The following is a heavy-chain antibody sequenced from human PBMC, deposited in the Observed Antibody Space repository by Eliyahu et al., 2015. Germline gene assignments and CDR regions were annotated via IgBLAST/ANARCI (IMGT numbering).Heavy chain of an antibody. V-gene: IGHV3-23*01. Sequence: EVQLLESGGGLAQPGGSLRLSCAVSGFTFSSYAMSWVRQAPGKGLEWVSSIISNGGSTFYADSVKGRFTISRDNSKNTLFLQMNSLRADDTAEYYCAKVSITGDLHYWGQGTLVTVSS. CDR1: GFTFSSYA. CDR3: AKVSITGDLHY. CDR2: IISNGGST. D-gene: IGHD7-27*01. J-gene: IGHJ4*02.